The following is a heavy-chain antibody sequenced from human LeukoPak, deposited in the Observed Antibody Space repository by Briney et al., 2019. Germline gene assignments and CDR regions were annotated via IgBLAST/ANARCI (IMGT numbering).Heavy chain of an antibody. D-gene: IGHD6-19*01. CDR1: GGSFSGYY. V-gene: IGHV4-34*01. J-gene: IGHJ4*02. Sequence: PSETLSLTCAVYGGSFSGYYWSWIRQPPGKGLEWIGEINHSGSTNYNPSLKSRVTISVDTSKSQFSLKLSSVTAADTAVYYCARSPYSSGWSGVDYWGQGTLVTVSS. CDR2: INHSGST. CDR3: ARSPYSSGWSGVDY.